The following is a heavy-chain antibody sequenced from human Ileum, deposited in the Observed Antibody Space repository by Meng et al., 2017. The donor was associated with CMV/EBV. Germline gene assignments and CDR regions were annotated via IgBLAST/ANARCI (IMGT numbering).Heavy chain of an antibody. D-gene: IGHD2-21*01. CDR3: AKDAGKEGVVVMSFYYYGMDV. Sequence: GESLKISCAASGFTFSSYAMSWVRQAPGKGLEWVSAISGSGGSTYYADSVKGRFTISRDNSKNTLYLQMNSLRAEDTAVYYCAKDAGKEGVVVMSFYYYGMDVWGQGTTVTGSS. CDR2: ISGSGGST. J-gene: IGHJ6*02. V-gene: IGHV3-23*01. CDR1: GFTFSSYA.